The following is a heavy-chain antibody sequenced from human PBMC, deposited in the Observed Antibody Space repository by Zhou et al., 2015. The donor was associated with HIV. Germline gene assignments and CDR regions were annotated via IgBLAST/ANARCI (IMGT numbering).Heavy chain of an antibody. V-gene: IGHV1-8*01. D-gene: IGHD3-3*01. CDR3: AKVRTRITLFGVLIKGTFDR. CDR1: GYTFINYE. Sequence: QVQLVQSGAEVKKPGASVKVSCEASGYTFINYEINWVRQATGQGLEWMGWMNPSSGATNYAQKFQGRVTMTRDTSISTAYMDLSSLRFEDTAVYYCAKVRTRITLFGVLIKGTFDRWAGGTLVTVSS. CDR2: MNPSSGAT. J-gene: IGHJ2*01.